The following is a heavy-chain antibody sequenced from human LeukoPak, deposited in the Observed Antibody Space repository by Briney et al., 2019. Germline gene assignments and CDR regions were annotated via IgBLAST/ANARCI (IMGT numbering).Heavy chain of an antibody. Sequence: GGSLRLSCAASGFTFSSYSMNWVRQAPGKGLEWVANIKQDGSGKYYVDSVKGRFTISRDNAKNSLFLQMNSLRAEDTAVYYCARGGSSGWPYYYSYYYMDVWGKGTTVTISS. CDR3: ARGGSSGWPYYYSYYYMDV. V-gene: IGHV3-7*01. CDR2: IKQDGSGK. D-gene: IGHD6-19*01. J-gene: IGHJ6*03. CDR1: GFTFSSYS.